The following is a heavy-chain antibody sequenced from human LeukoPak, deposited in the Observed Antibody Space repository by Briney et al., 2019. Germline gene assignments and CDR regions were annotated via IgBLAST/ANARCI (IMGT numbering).Heavy chain of an antibody. CDR2: IQSDGSIK. Sequence: PGGSLRLSCAASGFTFRNYGMHWVRQAPGKGLEWVAVIQSDGSIKSYAGSVRGRFTISRDNSKNTMWLQMNSLRAEDTAVYYCATENSGAYFGSLGYWGQGTLVIVSS. D-gene: IGHD1-26*01. CDR3: ATENSGAYFGSLGY. V-gene: IGHV3-33*05. CDR1: GFTFRNYG. J-gene: IGHJ4*02.